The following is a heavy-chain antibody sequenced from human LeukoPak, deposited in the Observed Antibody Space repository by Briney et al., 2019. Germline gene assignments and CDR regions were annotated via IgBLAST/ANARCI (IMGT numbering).Heavy chain of an antibody. J-gene: IGHJ6*03. CDR2: ITPIFGTA. CDR1: GATFIIYA. D-gene: IGHD5-12*01. Sequence: SVTLSFTASGATFIIYAISGVRQARGQGKERMGGITPIFGTANYAQKFQCRVTITTDESTSTAYMELSSLRSEDTAVYYCASQTDYSGYHFYYYYMDVWGKGTTVTVSS. V-gene: IGHV1-69*05. CDR3: ASQTDYSGYHFYYYYMDV.